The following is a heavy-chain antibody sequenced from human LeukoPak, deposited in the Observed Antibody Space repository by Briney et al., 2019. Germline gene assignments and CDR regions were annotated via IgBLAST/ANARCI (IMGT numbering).Heavy chain of an antibody. CDR1: GGTFSSYA. Sequence: ASVKVSCKASGGTFSSYAISWVRQAPGQGLEWMGGIIAMFGTANYAQKFQGRVTITADKSSSTAYMELNSLRFDDTAVYYCARRPVTMVRAVIMSGWLDPCSQGTLVTV. CDR3: ARRPVTMVRAVIMSGWLDP. V-gene: IGHV1-69*06. CDR2: IIAMFGTA. J-gene: IGHJ5*02. D-gene: IGHD3-10*01.